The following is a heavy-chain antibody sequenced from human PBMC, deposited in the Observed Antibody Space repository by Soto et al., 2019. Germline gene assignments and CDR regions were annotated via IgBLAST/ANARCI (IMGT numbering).Heavy chain of an antibody. CDR1: GGSIGNGDYY. Sequence: SQTQSVPWTVAGGSIGNGDYYWSWIRQNPGKGLEWIGYIYYSGSTYYNPSLKSRVTISVDTSRNQFSLKLSSVTAADTAVYYCARDKGEYGSGSYYFDYWGQGTLVTVSS. CDR3: ARDKGEYGSGSYYFDY. J-gene: IGHJ4*02. D-gene: IGHD3-10*01. CDR2: IYYSGST. V-gene: IGHV4-30-4*08.